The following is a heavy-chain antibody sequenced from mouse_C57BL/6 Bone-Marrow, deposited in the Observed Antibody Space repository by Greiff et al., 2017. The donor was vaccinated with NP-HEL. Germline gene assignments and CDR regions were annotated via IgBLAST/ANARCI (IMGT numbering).Heavy chain of an antibody. D-gene: IGHD2-3*01. CDR2: IYPRSGNT. J-gene: IGHJ4*01. V-gene: IGHV1-81*01. CDR3: GGYDGYWDYAMDY. CDR1: GYTFTSYG. Sequence: QVQLKESGAELARPGASVKLSCKASGYTFTSYGISWVKQRTGQGLEWIGEIYPRSGNTYYNEKFKGKATLTADKSSSTAYMELRSLTSEDSAVYFCGGYDGYWDYAMDYWGQGTSVTVSS.